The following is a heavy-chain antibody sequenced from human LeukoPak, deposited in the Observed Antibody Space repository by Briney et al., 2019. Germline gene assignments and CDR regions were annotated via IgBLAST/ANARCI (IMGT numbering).Heavy chain of an antibody. J-gene: IGHJ4*02. CDR1: GFTFSSYG. D-gene: IGHD3-10*01. V-gene: IGHV3-33*01. Sequence: GGSLRLSCAASGFTFSSYGMHWVRQAPGKGLEGVAVIWYDGSNKYYADSVKGRLTISRDNSKNTLYLQMNSLRAEDTAVYYCARDYYGSGSYTFDYWGQGTLVTVSS. CDR2: IWYDGSNK. CDR3: ARDYYGSGSYTFDY.